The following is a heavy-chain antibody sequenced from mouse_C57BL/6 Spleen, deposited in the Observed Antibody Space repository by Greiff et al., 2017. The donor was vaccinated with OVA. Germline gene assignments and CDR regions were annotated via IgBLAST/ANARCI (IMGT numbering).Heavy chain of an antibody. CDR3: ARELSGVAMDY. Sequence: EVQLQQSGPELVKPGASVKISCKASGYTFTDYYMNWVKQSHGKSLEWFGDINPNNGGTSYNQKFKGKATLTVDKSSSTAYMELRSLTSEDSAVYYCARELSGVAMDYWGQGTSVTVSS. D-gene: IGHD1-1*02. CDR2: INPNNGGT. V-gene: IGHV1-26*01. CDR1: GYTFTDYY. J-gene: IGHJ4*01.